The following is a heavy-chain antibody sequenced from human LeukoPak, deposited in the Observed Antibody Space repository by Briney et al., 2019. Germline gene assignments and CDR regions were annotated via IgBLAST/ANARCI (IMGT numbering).Heavy chain of an antibody. Sequence: GGSLRLSCAASGFTFSIYSMHRVRQAPGKGLVWVSRIKSDGSSTSYADSVKGRFTISRDNAKNTLYLQMDSLRVEDTAVYYCGKSDWFDPWGQGTLVTVSS. V-gene: IGHV3-74*01. CDR2: IKSDGSST. CDR1: GFTFSIYS. CDR3: GKSDWFDP. J-gene: IGHJ5*02.